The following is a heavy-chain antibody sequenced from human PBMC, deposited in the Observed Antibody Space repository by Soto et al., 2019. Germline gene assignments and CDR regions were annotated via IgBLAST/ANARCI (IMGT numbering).Heavy chain of an antibody. CDR2: MSGDGRT. V-gene: IGHV3-23*01. J-gene: IGHJ4*02. D-gene: IGHD3-22*01. CDR1: GFTFSDSV. CDR3: VKWHTSNFDSLPFTGFDL. Sequence: PVGSLRLSCVGSGFTFSDSVMAWVRQAPGKGLEWLSVMSGDGRTRYALSVTGRFTISRDNSKNTLYLQMRSLRAEDAAAYYCVKWHTSNFDSLPFTGFDLWGQGTQVTVSS.